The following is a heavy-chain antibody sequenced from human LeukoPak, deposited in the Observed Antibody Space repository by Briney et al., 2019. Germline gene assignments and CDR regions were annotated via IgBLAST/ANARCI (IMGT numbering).Heavy chain of an antibody. CDR3: AKDGGEYYDILTGYYPRLYYMDV. CDR2: ISGSGGST. V-gene: IGHV3-23*01. Sequence: GTLRLSCAASGFTFNTYGMSWVRQAPGKGLEWVSAISGSGGSTYYADSVKGRFTISRDNSKNTLYLQMNSLRAEDTAVYYCAKDGGEYYDILTGYYPRLYYMDVWGKGTTVTISS. J-gene: IGHJ6*03. CDR1: GFTFNTYG. D-gene: IGHD3-9*01.